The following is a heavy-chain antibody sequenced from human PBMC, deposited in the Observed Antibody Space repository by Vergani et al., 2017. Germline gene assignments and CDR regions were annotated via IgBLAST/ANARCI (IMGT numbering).Heavy chain of an antibody. V-gene: IGHV3-23*01. Sequence: EVQLLESGGGLVQPGGSLRLSCAASGFTFSSYAMSWVRQAPGKGLEWVSAISGSGGSIYYADSVKGRFTISRDNSKNTLYLQMNSLRAEDTAVYYCAKDGNAVSGGTTYWGQGTLVTVSS. CDR2: ISGSGGSI. CDR1: GFTFSSYA. CDR3: AKDGNAVSGGTTY. D-gene: IGHD1-7*01. J-gene: IGHJ4*02.